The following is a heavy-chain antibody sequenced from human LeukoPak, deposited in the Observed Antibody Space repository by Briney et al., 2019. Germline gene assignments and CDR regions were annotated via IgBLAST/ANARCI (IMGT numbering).Heavy chain of an antibody. V-gene: IGHV3-48*03. CDR3: ARVSSSWYRGAFDI. CDR1: GFTFSSYE. CDR2: ISSSGSTI. D-gene: IGHD6-13*01. Sequence: PGGSLRLSCAASGFTFSSYEMNWVRQAPGKGLEWVSYISSSGSTIYYAGSVKGRFTISRDNAKDSLYLQMNSLRAEDTAVYYCARVSSSWYRGAFDIWGQGTMVTVSS. J-gene: IGHJ3*02.